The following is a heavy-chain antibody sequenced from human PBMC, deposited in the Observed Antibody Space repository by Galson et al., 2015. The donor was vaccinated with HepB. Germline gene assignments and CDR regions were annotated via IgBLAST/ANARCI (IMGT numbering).Heavy chain of an antibody. D-gene: IGHD2-2*01. CDR2: IDPSNSYT. CDR1: GYNFTSYW. V-gene: IGHV5-10-1*01. Sequence: QSGAEVKKPGESLRISCKGSGYNFTSYWISWVRQMPGKGLEWMGRIDPSNSYTNYSPSFQGHVTTSADKSISTAYLQWSSLKASDTAMYYCARHLSLGGVVVPAATTYGVDVWGQGTTVTVSS. CDR3: ARHLSLGGVVVPAATTYGVDV. J-gene: IGHJ6*02.